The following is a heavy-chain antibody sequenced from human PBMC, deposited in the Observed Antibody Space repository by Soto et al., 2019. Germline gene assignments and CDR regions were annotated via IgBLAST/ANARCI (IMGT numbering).Heavy chain of an antibody. CDR2: ISAYNDNT. Sequence: QIQLVQSATEVKKPGASVKVSCKTSGYTVSSYGVSWVRQAPGQGLERMGWISAYNDNTNYAQKFQGRVTLTTDTSKRTAYMELRSLRSDYTAIYYCAREGYYYGSGTYAPPRYYGMDVWGQGTTVIVSS. CDR3: AREGYYYGSGTYAPPRYYGMDV. J-gene: IGHJ6*02. V-gene: IGHV1-18*01. CDR1: GYTVSSYG. D-gene: IGHD3-10*01.